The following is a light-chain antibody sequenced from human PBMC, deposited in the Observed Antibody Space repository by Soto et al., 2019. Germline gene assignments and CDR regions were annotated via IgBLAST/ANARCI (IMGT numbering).Light chain of an antibody. CDR2: GAS. CDR1: QTVSTSY. V-gene: IGKV3-20*01. J-gene: IGKJ4*01. CDR3: QQYGFSLIA. Sequence: EIVLTQSPGTLSLSPGERATLSCRASQTVSTSYVAWYQQKPGQAPRRLIYGASSRATGIPDRFSGSGSGTDYTLTISRLEPEDLAVYYCQQYGFSLIAFGGGTKVEI.